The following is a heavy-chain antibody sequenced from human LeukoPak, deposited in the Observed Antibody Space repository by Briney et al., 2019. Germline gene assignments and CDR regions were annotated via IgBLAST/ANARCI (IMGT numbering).Heavy chain of an antibody. J-gene: IGHJ4*02. V-gene: IGHV3-21*04. Sequence: GGSLRLSCAASGFTFSSYSMNWVRQAPGKGLEWVSSSSSSSSYIYYADSVKGRFTVSRDNAKNSVYLQMSSLRAEDTAVYYCAKEREYSGYEPLPNDYWGQGTLVTVSS. CDR3: AKEREYSGYEPLPNDY. D-gene: IGHD5-12*01. CDR2: SSSSSSYI. CDR1: GFTFSSYS.